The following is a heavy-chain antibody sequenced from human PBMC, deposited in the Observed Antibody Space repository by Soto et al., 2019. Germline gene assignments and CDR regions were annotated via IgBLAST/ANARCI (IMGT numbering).Heavy chain of an antibody. J-gene: IGHJ4*02. V-gene: IGHV1-2*04. CDR2: INPNSGGT. Sequence: ASVKVSCKASGYTFTGYYMHWVRQAPGQGLEWMGWINPNSGGTNYAQKFQGWVTMTRDTSISTAYMELSRLRSDDTAVYYCARNKITGTFDYGGKETLLTLAS. CDR1: GYTFTGYY. D-gene: IGHD1-20*01. CDR3: ARNKITGTFDY.